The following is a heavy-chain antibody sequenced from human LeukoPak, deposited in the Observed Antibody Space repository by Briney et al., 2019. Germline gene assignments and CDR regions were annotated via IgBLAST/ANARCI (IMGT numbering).Heavy chain of an antibody. CDR3: ARESAILTGYSPNDDDAFDI. Sequence: SETLSLTCTVSGDSITSRSYWRWIRQPPGKGLEWIGYLRHSGNTNHNSSFKGRVTISVDTSKNQFSLKLSSVTAADTAVYYCARESAILTGYSPNDDDAFDIWGQGTMVTVSS. CDR1: GDSITSRSY. J-gene: IGHJ3*02. D-gene: IGHD3-9*01. CDR2: LRHSGNT. V-gene: IGHV4-59*11.